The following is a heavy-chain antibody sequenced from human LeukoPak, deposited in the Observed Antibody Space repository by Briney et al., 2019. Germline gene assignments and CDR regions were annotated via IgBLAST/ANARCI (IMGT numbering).Heavy chain of an antibody. J-gene: IGHJ4*02. D-gene: IGHD3-22*01. CDR3: ARETYYYDSSGYLAGVPRGTIDY. CDR2: MNPNSGNT. V-gene: IGHV1-8*03. Sequence: GASVKVSCKASGYTFTSYDINWVRQATGQGLEWMGWMNPNSGNTGYARKFQGRVTITRNTSISTAYMELSSLRSEDTAVYYCARETYYYDSSGYLAGVPRGTIDYWGQGTLVTVSS. CDR1: GYTFTSYD.